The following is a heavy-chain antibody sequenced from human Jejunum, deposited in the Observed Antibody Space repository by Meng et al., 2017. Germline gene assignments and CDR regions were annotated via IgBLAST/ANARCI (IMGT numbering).Heavy chain of an antibody. V-gene: IGHV3-7*01. D-gene: IGHD1-26*01. Sequence: GSLRLSFTASGFTFSDYWMTWVRQAPEKGLEWVANIKEDGSEKYYVDSVKGRFTISRDNARNSLYLQMNSLRAEDTAIYYCARRLSGSNDFWGQGTLVTVSS. J-gene: IGHJ4*02. CDR2: IKEDGSEK. CDR1: GFTFSDYW. CDR3: ARRLSGSNDF.